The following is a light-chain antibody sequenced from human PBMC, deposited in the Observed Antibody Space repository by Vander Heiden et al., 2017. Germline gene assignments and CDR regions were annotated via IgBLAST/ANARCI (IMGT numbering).Light chain of an antibody. CDR3: QQRINSLLT. V-gene: IGKV3-11*01. J-gene: IGKJ4*01. CDR1: QSVSSY. Sequence: EIVLTQSPATLSLSPGERATLSCRASQSVSSYLAWYQQRPGQAPRLLIYDASNRATGIPARFSGSGSGTDFTLTISNLEPEDFAVYYCQQRINSLLTFGGGTKVKIK. CDR2: DAS.